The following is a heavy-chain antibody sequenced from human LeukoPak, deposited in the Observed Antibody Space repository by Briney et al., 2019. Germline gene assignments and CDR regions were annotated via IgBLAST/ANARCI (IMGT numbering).Heavy chain of an antibody. D-gene: IGHD3-16*01. CDR2: INHSGST. V-gene: IGHV4-34*01. Sequence: SETLSLTCAVYGGSLSGYYWSWIRQPPGKGLEWIGEINHSGSTNYNPSLKSRVTISVDTSKNQFSLKLSSVTAADTAVYYCARGRYVSGIDPWGQGTLVTVSS. CDR3: ARGRYVSGIDP. CDR1: GGSLSGYY. J-gene: IGHJ5*02.